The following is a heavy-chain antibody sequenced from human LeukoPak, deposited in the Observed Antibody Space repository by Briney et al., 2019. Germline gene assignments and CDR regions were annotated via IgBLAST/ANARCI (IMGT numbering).Heavy chain of an antibody. CDR3: AAPGGWLRDAFDI. J-gene: IGHJ3*02. V-gene: IGHV1-58*01. CDR2: IVVGSGNT. CDR1: GFTFTSSA. D-gene: IGHD5-12*01. Sequence: SVTVSFTASGFTFTSSAVQWVRQARGQRLEWIGWIVVGSGNTNYAQKFQERVTITRDMSTSTAYMELSSLRSEDTAVYYCAAPGGWLRDAFDIWGQGTMVTVSS.